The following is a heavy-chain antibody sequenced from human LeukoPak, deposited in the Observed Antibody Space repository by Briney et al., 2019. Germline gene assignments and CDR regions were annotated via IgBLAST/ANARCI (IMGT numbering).Heavy chain of an antibody. CDR2: IKEDGSEK. V-gene: IGHV3-7*01. CDR1: GVTFSSYW. CDR3: ARDRFGGMDV. J-gene: IGHJ6*04. Sequence: PGGTLRLSCAASGVTFSSYWMSWGRQAPGKGLDWVASIKEDGSEKYNLESLKGRFAISRDNAKNSLYLQKNTLRVEATAGYYCARDRFGGMDVWGKGTTVTVSP. D-gene: IGHD3-10*01.